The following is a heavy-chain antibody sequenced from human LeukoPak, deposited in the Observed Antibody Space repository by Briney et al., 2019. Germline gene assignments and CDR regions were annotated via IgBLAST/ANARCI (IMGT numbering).Heavy chain of an antibody. V-gene: IGHV1-2*02. CDR2: INPNSGGT. D-gene: IGHD2-15*01. J-gene: IGHJ6*02. CDR3: ARYPLEYCSGGSCYYYGMDV. Sequence: ASVKVSCKASGYTFTGYYMHWVRQAPGQGLEWMGWINPNSGGTNYAQKFQGRVTMTRDTSISTAYMELSRLRSDDTAVYYCARYPLEYCSGGSCYYYGMDVWGQGTTVTVSS. CDR1: GYTFTGYY.